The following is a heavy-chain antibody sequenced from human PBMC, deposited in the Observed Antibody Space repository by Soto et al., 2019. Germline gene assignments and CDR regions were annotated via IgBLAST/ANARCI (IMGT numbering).Heavy chain of an antibody. Sequence: SETLSLTCTVSGGSISSSSYYWGWIRQPPGKGLEWIGSIYYSGSTYYNPSLKSRVTISVDTSKNQFSLKLSSVTAADTAVYYCAKWGSSKSGMDVWGQGTTVTVYS. D-gene: IGHD2-2*01. V-gene: IGHV4-39*01. CDR2: IYYSGST. CDR3: AKWGSSKSGMDV. J-gene: IGHJ6*02. CDR1: GGSISSSSYY.